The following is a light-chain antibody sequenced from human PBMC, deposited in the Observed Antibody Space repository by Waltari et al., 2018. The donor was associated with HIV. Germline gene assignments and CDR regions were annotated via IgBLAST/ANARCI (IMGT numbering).Light chain of an antibody. CDR2: GAS. CDR1: QNINNY. V-gene: IGKV1-39*01. Sequence: DIQMTQSPSSLSASVGYTVTITCRASQNINNYLNWYQQRPGKPPNLLIYGASSLQPGVPSRFSARASGANFTLTITRLQPEDFASYYCQQSFSAAITLGQGTRL. CDR3: QQSFSAAIT. J-gene: IGKJ5*01.